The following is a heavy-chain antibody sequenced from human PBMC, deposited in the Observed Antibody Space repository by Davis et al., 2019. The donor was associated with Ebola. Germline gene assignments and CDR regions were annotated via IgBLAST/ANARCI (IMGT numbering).Heavy chain of an antibody. CDR3: ARGLYCSGGSCYSGLDY. V-gene: IGHV3-11*01. CDR1: GFTFSDYY. D-gene: IGHD2-15*01. Sequence: GESLKISCAASGFTFSDYYMSWIRQAPGKELEWVSYISSSGSTIYYADSVKGRFTISRDNAKNSLYLQMNSLRAEDTAVYYCARGLYCSGGSCYSGLDYWGQGTLVTVSS. J-gene: IGHJ4*02. CDR2: ISSSGSTI.